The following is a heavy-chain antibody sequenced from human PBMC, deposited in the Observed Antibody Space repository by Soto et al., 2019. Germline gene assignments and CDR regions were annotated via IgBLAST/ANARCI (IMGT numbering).Heavy chain of an antibody. Sequence: PGGSLRLSCAASGFTFSGYAMSWVRQAPGKGLEWVSAISGSGGSTYYADSVKGRFTISRDNSKNTLYLQMNSLRAEDTAVYYCAKDRTVPFAFAIWGQGTMVTVSS. CDR3: AKDRTVPFAFAI. CDR1: GFTFSGYA. CDR2: ISGSGGST. J-gene: IGHJ3*02. D-gene: IGHD4-4*01. V-gene: IGHV3-23*01.